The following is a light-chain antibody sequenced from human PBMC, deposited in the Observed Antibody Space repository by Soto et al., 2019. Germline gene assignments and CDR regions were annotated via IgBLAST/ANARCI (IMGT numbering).Light chain of an antibody. J-gene: IGLJ1*01. Sequence: QSALTQPASVSGSPVQSITISCTGTSSDVGGYNFVSWHQQYPGKAPKLIIYEVSNRPSGISNRFSGSKSGNTASLTISGLQAEDEADYYCSSYRSIRNLYVFGTGTKLTVL. CDR3: SSYRSIRNLYV. V-gene: IGLV2-14*01. CDR1: SSDVGGYNF. CDR2: EVS.